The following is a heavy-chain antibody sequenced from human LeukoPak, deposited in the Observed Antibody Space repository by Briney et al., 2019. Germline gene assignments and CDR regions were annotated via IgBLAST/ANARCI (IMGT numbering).Heavy chain of an antibody. Sequence: GGSLRLSCAASGFTFSSYAMGWVRQAPGKGLEWVSDVSGSGTSTNYADSVKGRLTISRDNSKNTLYLQMNNPRAEDTAVYYCAKVGRASWAPYYFDYWGQGTLVTVSS. CDR1: GFTFSSYA. V-gene: IGHV3-23*01. CDR3: AKVGRASWAPYYFDY. D-gene: IGHD2-2*01. J-gene: IGHJ4*02. CDR2: VSGSGTST.